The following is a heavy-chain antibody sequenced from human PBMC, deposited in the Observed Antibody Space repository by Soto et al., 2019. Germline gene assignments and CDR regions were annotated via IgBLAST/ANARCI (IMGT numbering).Heavy chain of an antibody. Sequence: GGSLRLSCAASGFTFSSYAMHWVRQAPGKGLEWVAVLSYDGSNTYYSDSVKGRFTISRDNSKNTLFLQMDSLRAEDTAVYFCARDSLMGYYYYYYGMDVWGQGTTVTVSS. J-gene: IGHJ6*02. CDR2: LSYDGSNT. V-gene: IGHV3-30-3*01. CDR1: GFTFSSYA. CDR3: ARDSLMGYYYYYYGMDV.